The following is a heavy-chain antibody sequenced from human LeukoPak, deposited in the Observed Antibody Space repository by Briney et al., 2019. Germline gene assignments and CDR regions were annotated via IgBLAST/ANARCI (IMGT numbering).Heavy chain of an antibody. J-gene: IGHJ4*02. CDR1: GGSISSSYYY. CDR3: ARDPSIRRLYYFDY. V-gene: IGHV4-39*02. D-gene: IGHD4/OR15-4a*01. Sequence: SETLSLTCTVSGGSISSSYYYWGWIRQPPGKGLEWIGSIYYSGSTYYNPPLKSRVTISVDTSKNQFSLKLRSVTAADTAVYYCARDPSIRRLYYFDYWGQGTLVTVSS. CDR2: IYYSGST.